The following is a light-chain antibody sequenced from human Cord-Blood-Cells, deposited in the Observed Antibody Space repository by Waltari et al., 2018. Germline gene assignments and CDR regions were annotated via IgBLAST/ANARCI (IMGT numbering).Light chain of an antibody. CDR3: CSYAGSYTVV. Sequence: QSALTQPRSVSGSPGQSVPLSCTGTSSAVGAYYYVPWYPQHPGKAPKLMIYDVSKRPSGVPDRFSGSKSGNTASLTISGLQAEDEADYYCCSYAGSYTVVFGGGTKLTVL. J-gene: IGLJ2*01. CDR1: SSAVGAYYY. V-gene: IGLV2-11*01. CDR2: DVS.